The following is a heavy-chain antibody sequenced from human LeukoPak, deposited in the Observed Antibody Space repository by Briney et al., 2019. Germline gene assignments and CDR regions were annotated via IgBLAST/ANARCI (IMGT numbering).Heavy chain of an antibody. CDR2: MNPNSGNT. Sequence: ASVKVSCKASGYTFTSYDLNWVRQATGQGLEWMGWMNPNSGNTGYAPKFQGRVTMTRNTSISTAYMELSSLRSADTAVYYCARKGPANYYYYYMDVWGKGTSVTVSS. J-gene: IGHJ6*03. D-gene: IGHD2-2*01. V-gene: IGHV1-8*01. CDR3: ARKGPANYYYYYMDV. CDR1: GYTFTSYD.